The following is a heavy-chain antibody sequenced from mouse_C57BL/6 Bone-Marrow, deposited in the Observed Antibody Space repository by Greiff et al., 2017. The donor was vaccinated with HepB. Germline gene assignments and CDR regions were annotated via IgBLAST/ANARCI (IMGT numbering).Heavy chain of an antibody. V-gene: IGHV5-6*01. Sequence: EVKLVESGGDLVKPGGSLKLSCAASGFTFSSYGMSWVRQTPDKRLEWVATISSGGSYTYYPDSVKGRFTISRDNAKNTLYLQMSSLKSEDTAMYYCARQGDYYGSRGYYAMDYWGQGTSVTVSS. CDR3: ARQGDYYGSRGYYAMDY. D-gene: IGHD1-1*01. CDR2: ISSGGSYT. CDR1: GFTFSSYG. J-gene: IGHJ4*01.